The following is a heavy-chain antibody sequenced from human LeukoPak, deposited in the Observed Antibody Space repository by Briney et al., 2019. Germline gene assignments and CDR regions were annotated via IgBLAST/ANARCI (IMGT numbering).Heavy chain of an antibody. Sequence: ASVKVSCKVSGYTLTELSMHWVRQAPGKGLEWMGGFDPEDGETIYAQKFQGRVTMTEDTSTDTAYMELSSLRSEDTAVYYCATSIVADNWFDPWGQGTTVTVSS. J-gene: IGHJ5*01. CDR2: FDPEDGET. CDR3: ATSIVADNWFDP. D-gene: IGHD3-22*01. V-gene: IGHV1-24*01. CDR1: GYTLTELS.